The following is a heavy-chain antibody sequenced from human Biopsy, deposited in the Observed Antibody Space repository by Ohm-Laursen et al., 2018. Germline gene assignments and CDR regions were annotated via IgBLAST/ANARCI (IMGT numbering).Heavy chain of an antibody. V-gene: IGHV4-59*01. D-gene: IGHD2/OR15-2a*01. CDR3: ARATNSTGWPYYYFYGMDV. J-gene: IGHJ6*02. Sequence: SETLSLTYTVSGGSISSDYWSWIRQTPGKGLEWIGYIYYSGSTNYNPSLKSRVTISVDTSKNQFSLRLNSVTAADPAVYYCARATNSTGWPYYYFYGMDVWGQGTTVTVSS. CDR2: IYYSGST. CDR1: GGSISSDY.